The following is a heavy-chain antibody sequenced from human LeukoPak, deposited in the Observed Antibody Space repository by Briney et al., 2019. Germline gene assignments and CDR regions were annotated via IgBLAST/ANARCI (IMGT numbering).Heavy chain of an antibody. CDR1: GGSIRSYY. CDR3: ARGGYSYGLPRYYYYYMDV. V-gene: IGHV4-4*07. Sequence: SETLSLTCTVSGGSIRSYYWSWIRQPAGKGLEWIGRIYTSGSTNYNPSLKSRVTISVDTSKNQFSLKLSSVTAADTAVYYCARGGYSYGLPRYYYYYMDVWGKGTTVTISS. J-gene: IGHJ6*03. D-gene: IGHD5-18*01. CDR2: IYTSGST.